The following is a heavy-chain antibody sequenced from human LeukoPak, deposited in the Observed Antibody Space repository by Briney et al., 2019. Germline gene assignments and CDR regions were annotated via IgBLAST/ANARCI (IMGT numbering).Heavy chain of an antibody. Sequence: GGSLRLSCAASGFTFSSYAMHWVRQAPGKGLEWVAVISYDGSNKYYADSVKGRFTISRDNSKNTLYLQMNSLRAEDTAVYYCARRYCSSTSCYQDYWGQGTLVTVSS. CDR3: ARRYCSSTSCYQDY. J-gene: IGHJ4*02. CDR1: GFTFSSYA. CDR2: ISYDGSNK. V-gene: IGHV3-30*04. D-gene: IGHD2-2*01.